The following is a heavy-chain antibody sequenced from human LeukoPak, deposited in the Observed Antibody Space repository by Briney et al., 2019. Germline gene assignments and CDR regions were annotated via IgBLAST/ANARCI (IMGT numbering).Heavy chain of an antibody. Sequence: ASVKVSCKASGYTFTGYYMHWVRQAPGQGLEWMGWINPNSGGTNYAQKFQGRVTMTRDTSISTAYMELSRPRSDDTAVYYCARSPHILTGENFDYWGQGTLVTVSS. CDR2: INPNSGGT. D-gene: IGHD3-9*01. CDR3: ARSPHILTGENFDY. CDR1: GYTFTGYY. V-gene: IGHV1-2*02. J-gene: IGHJ4*02.